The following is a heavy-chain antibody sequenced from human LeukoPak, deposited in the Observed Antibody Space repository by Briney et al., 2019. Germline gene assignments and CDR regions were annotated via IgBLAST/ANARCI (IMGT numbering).Heavy chain of an antibody. D-gene: IGHD2-2*01. CDR3: ARDLGRVVPAPSGY. V-gene: IGHV1-69*05. J-gene: IGHJ4*02. CDR1: GGTFSSYA. Sequence: SVKVSCKASGGTFSSYAISWVRQAPGQGLEWMGGIIPIFGTANYAQKFQGRVTITTDESTSTAYMELRSLRSDDTAVYYCARDLGRVVPAPSGYWGQGTLVTVSS. CDR2: IIPIFGTA.